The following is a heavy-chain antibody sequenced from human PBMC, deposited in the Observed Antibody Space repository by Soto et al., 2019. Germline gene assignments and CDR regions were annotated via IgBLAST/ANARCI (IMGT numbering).Heavy chain of an antibody. V-gene: IGHV5-51*01. D-gene: IGHD4-17*01. CDR2: IYPSDSQT. CDR3: ARHGFYGDYSSNYFDP. Sequence: PGESLKISCKGSGYSFSNWWIAWVRQMPGKGLEYMGIIYPSDSQTRYSPSFQGQVPISADKSISTAYLQWSSLKASDTAIYYCARHGFYGDYSSNYFDPWGQGTLVTVSS. J-gene: IGHJ5*02. CDR1: GYSFSNWW.